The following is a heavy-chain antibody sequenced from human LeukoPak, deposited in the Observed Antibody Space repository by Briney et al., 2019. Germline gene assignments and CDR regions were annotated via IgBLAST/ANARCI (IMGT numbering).Heavy chain of an antibody. J-gene: IGHJ4*02. CDR2: IYPGDSDT. D-gene: IGHD6-6*01. CDR1: GYRFTSYW. Sequence: GESLKISCKGSGYRFTSYWIGWVRQMPGKGLEWMGIIYPGDSDTRYSPSFQGQVTISADKSISTAYLQWSSLKASDTAMYYCARHSRIAARPGYFDYWGQGTLVTVSS. CDR3: ARHSRIAARPGYFDY. V-gene: IGHV5-51*01.